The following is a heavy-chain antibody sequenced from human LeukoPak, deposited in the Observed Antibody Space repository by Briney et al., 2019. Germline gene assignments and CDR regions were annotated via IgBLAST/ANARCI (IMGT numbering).Heavy chain of an antibody. D-gene: IGHD5-12*01. CDR3: AKGGGYEAQYYYYYLDV. CDR1: GFTFSSYN. Sequence: GGSLRLSCAASGFTFSSYNMNWVRQAPGKGLEWVAFIRFDGSNKYYADSVKGRFTISRDNSKNTLYLQMKSLRAEDTAVYYCAKGGGYEAQYYYYYLDVWGKGTTVTISS. J-gene: IGHJ6*03. V-gene: IGHV3-30*02. CDR2: IRFDGSNK.